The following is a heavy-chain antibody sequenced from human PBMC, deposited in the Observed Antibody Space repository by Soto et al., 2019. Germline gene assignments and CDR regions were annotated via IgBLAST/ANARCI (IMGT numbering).Heavy chain of an antibody. J-gene: IGHJ4*02. D-gene: IGHD6-13*01. CDR2: IYHSGST. V-gene: IGHV4-38-2*01. CDR3: ARKRIAAAGHFDY. Sequence: SETLSLTCAVSGYSISSGYYWGWIRQPPGKGLEWIGSIYHSGSTYHNPSLKSRVTISVDTSKNQFSLKLSSVTAADTAVYYCARKRIAAAGHFDYWGQGTLVTVSS. CDR1: GYSISSGYY.